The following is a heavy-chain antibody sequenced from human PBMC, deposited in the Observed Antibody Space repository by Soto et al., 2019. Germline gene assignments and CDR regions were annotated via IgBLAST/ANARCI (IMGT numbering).Heavy chain of an antibody. V-gene: IGHV4-31*03. CDR2: IDNSGAT. Sequence: KTSETLSLTCTVSGVSVSTGVYYWTWIRQQPGKGLEWVGYIDNSGATYYNPSLTGRVGISRDTPKNQSSLNLQSLTAADTAFYYCAGAVSDFDVRRYRTSYSDQWGHGILVTVSS. CDR1: GVSVSTGVYY. CDR3: AGAVSDFDVRRYRTSYSDQ. J-gene: IGHJ4*01. D-gene: IGHD3-10*02.